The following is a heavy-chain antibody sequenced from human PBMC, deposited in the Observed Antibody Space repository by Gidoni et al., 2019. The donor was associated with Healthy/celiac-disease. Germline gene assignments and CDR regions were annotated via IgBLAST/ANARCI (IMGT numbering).Heavy chain of an antibody. J-gene: IGHJ5*02. D-gene: IGHD4-17*01. V-gene: IGHV4-30-2*01. Sequence: QLQLQESGSGLVKPSQTLSLTCAVSGGSISSGGYSWSWIRQPPGKGLEWIGYIYHSGSTYYNPSLKSRVTISVDRSKNQFSLKLSSVTAADTAVYYCARVATVTTGDWFDPWGQGTLVTVSS. CDR1: GGSISSGGYS. CDR2: IYHSGST. CDR3: ARVATVTTGDWFDP.